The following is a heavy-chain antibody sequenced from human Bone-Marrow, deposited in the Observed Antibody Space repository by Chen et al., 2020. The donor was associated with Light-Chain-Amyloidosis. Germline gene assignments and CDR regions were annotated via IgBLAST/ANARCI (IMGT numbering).Heavy chain of an antibody. CDR1: GGTFSSYA. D-gene: IGHD3-10*01. CDR3: ARDLSSTLKPYFDY. Sequence: QVQLVQSGAEVKKPGSSVKVSCKASGGTFSSYAISWVRQAPGQGLEWMGRIIPILRIANYAQKFQGRVTITADKSTSTAYMELSSLRSEDTAVYYCARDLSSTLKPYFDYWGQGTLVTVSA. V-gene: IGHV1-69*04. J-gene: IGHJ4*02. CDR2: IIPILRIA.